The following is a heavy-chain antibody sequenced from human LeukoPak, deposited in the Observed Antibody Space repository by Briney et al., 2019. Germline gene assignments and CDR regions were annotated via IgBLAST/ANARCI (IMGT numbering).Heavy chain of an antibody. CDR2: ILKTGST. V-gene: IGHV4-31*03. J-gene: IGHJ4*02. D-gene: IGHD1-26*01. CDR3: ARETSGIYSEY. CDR1: GVSISTGGYY. Sequence: SQTLSLTCTVSGVSISTGGYYWSWIRQLPGKGLEWIGYILKTGSTYYNPSLRSRITISVDTPKNQFSLNLTSVTAADTAVYYCARETSGIYSEYWGQGILVTVSS.